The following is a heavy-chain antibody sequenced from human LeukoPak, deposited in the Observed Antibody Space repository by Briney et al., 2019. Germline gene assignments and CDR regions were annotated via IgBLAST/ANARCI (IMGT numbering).Heavy chain of an antibody. J-gene: IGHJ5*02. D-gene: IGHD4-11*01. V-gene: IGHV3-23*01. CDR2: IGGSGGST. CDR3: AKDPRYSDYVNWFDP. CDR1: GFIFRIYA. Sequence: GGSLRLSCAASGFIFRIYAMSWVRQAPGKGLEWVSTIGGSGGSTYYADSVKGRFTISRDNSRNTLYLQVNSLRAEDTAVYYCAKDPRYSDYVNWFDPWGQGTLVTVSS.